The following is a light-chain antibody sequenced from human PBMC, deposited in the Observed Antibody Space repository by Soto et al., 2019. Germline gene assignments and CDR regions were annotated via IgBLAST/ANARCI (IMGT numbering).Light chain of an antibody. CDR3: HLYGGKYT. CDR2: GAS. J-gene: IGKJ2*01. Sequence: EIVLTQSPGTLSLSPGERATLSCRASQSVSSTYLAWYQQKPGQAPRLLSYGASSRATGIPDRFSGSGSGTDFTLTISRLEPEDFEAYYCHLYGGKYTFGQGTKLEIK. CDR1: QSVSSTY. V-gene: IGKV3-20*01.